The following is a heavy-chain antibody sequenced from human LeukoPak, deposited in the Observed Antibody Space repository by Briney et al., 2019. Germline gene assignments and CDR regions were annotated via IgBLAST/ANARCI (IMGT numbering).Heavy chain of an antibody. CDR1: GFTFSSYA. D-gene: IGHD6-13*01. J-gene: IGHJ6*03. V-gene: IGHV3-23*01. CDR3: AKGSGTASISIAAAGTYYYYMDV. CDR2: ISGRGGTT. Sequence: GGSLRLSCAASGFTFSSYAMSWVRQAPGKGLEWVSAISGRGGTTFYADSVKGRFTISRDNSTNTLYLQMNSLRAEDTAVYYCAKGSGTASISIAAAGTYYYYMDVWGKGTTVTVSS.